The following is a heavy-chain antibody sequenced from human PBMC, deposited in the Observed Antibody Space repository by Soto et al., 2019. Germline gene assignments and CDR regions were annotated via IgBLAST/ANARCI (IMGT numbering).Heavy chain of an antibody. CDR2: INHSGST. D-gene: IGHD4-4*01. Sequence: SETLSLTCAVYGGSFSGYYWSWIRQHPGNGLEWIGEINHSGSTNYNPSLKSRVTISVDTSKNQFSLKLSSVTAADTAVYYCARGYSGGSYFDYWGQGTLVTVSS. CDR1: GGSFSGYY. J-gene: IGHJ4*02. V-gene: IGHV4-34*01. CDR3: ARGYSGGSYFDY.